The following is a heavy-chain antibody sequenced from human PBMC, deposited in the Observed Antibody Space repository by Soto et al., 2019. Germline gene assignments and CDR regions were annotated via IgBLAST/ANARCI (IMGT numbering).Heavy chain of an antibody. J-gene: IGHJ4*02. Sequence: SVKVSCKASGGTFSSYTISWVRQAPGQGLEWMGRIIPILGIANYAQKFQGRVTITADKSTSTAYKELSSLRSEDTAVYYCASSEPRSVTSAPYDYWGQGTLVTVSS. V-gene: IGHV1-69*02. CDR2: IIPILGIA. D-gene: IGHD1-26*01. CDR1: GGTFSSYT. CDR3: ASSEPRSVTSAPYDY.